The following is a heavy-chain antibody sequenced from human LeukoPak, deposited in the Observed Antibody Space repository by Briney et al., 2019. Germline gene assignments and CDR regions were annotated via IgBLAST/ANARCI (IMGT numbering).Heavy chain of an antibody. Sequence: GRSLRLSCAASGFKFDNYAMHWVRQAPGKGLEWVSLITWDAGSTYYADSVKGRFTISRDNSKNSLYLQMNSLRAEDTALYYCAKGTSSWHEFDYWGQGTLVTVPS. D-gene: IGHD6-13*01. J-gene: IGHJ4*02. V-gene: IGHV3-43D*03. CDR3: AKGTSSWHEFDY. CDR2: ITWDAGST. CDR1: GFKFDNYA.